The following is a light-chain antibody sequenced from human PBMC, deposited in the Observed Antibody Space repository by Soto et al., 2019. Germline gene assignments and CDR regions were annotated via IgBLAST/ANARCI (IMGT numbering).Light chain of an antibody. CDR1: QSVSSSY. J-gene: IGKJ5*01. V-gene: IGKV3-20*01. CDR3: QQHGSSPLVT. Sequence: EIVLTQSPGTLSLSPGERATLSCRASQSVSSSYLAWYQQKPGQAPRLLIYGASSRATGIPDRFSGSGSGTDFTLTISRLEPEDFAVYYCQQHGSSPLVTFGQGTRLEIE. CDR2: GAS.